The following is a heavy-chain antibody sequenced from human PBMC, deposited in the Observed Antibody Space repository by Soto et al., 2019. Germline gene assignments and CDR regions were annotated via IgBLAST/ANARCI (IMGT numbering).Heavy chain of an antibody. CDR2: ISGSGGST. V-gene: IGHV3-23*01. CDR3: AKVGPVVAATGPPWYFDL. D-gene: IGHD2-15*01. CDR1: GFTFSSYA. Sequence: PGGSLRLSCAASGFTFSSYAMSWVRQAPGKGLEWVSAISGSGGSTYYADSVKGRFTISRDNSKNTLYLQMNSLRAEDTAVYYCAKVGPVVAATGPPWYFDLWGRGTLVTVSS. J-gene: IGHJ2*01.